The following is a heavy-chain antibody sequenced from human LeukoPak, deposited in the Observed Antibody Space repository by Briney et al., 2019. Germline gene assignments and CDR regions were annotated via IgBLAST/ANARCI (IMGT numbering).Heavy chain of an antibody. CDR2: INSDGRST. Sequence: GGSLRLSCAASGFTLSGYWMHWVRQAPGKGLVWVSRINSDGRSTGYADSVKGRFTISRDNAKNTLYLQMNSLRAEDTAVYYCARGQDRLRVWGSYRYPPYFDYWGQGTLVTVSS. CDR3: ARGQDRLRVWGSYRYPPYFDY. CDR1: GFTLSGYW. J-gene: IGHJ4*02. D-gene: IGHD3-16*02. V-gene: IGHV3-74*01.